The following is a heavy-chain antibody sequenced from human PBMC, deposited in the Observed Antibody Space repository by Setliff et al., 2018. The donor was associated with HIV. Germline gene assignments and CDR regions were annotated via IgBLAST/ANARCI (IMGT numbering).Heavy chain of an antibody. D-gene: IGHD3-16*01. CDR2: INPKSGGT. CDR3: ARTLGEDWYFDL. J-gene: IGHJ2*01. CDR1: GYSFTGYY. Sequence: WASVKVSCKASGYSFTGYYLHWVRQAPGQGLEWMGWINPKSGGTNYAPKFQGWVTMNRDMSISTAYMELSRLRSAGTAVYYCARTLGEDWYFDLWGRGTLVTVSS. V-gene: IGHV1-2*04.